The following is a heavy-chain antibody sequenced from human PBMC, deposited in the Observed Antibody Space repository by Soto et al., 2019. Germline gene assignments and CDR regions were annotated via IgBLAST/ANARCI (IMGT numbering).Heavy chain of an antibody. V-gene: IGHV5-51*01. J-gene: IGHJ6*02. Sequence: GESLKISCKGSGYSFTSYWIGWVRQMPGKGLEWMGIIYPGDSDTRYSPSFQGQVTISADKSISTAYLQWSSLKASDTAMYYCARKGIAAAGTLPYYGMDVWGQGTTVTVSS. D-gene: IGHD6-13*01. CDR3: ARKGIAAAGTLPYYGMDV. CDR1: GYSFTSYW. CDR2: IYPGDSDT.